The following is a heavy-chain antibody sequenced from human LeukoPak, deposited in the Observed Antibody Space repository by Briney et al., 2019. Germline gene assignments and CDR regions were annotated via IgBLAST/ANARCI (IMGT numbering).Heavy chain of an antibody. CDR1: GFTLSLYI. Sequence: GGSLRLSCAASGFTLSLYIMHWVRQAPGMGLEWVAVISPDGSSKYYADSVKGRFTISRDNSENTLYLQMNSLRSEDTAVYYCARPSSSLAYFDYWGQGTLVTVSS. J-gene: IGHJ4*02. CDR3: ARPSSSLAYFDY. D-gene: IGHD6-6*01. V-gene: IGHV3-30*04. CDR2: ISPDGSSK.